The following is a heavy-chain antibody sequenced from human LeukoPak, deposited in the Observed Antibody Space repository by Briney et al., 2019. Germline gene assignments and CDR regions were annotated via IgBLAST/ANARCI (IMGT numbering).Heavy chain of an antibody. Sequence: SEPLSLTCAVYGGSFSGYYWSWIRKPPGKGLEWIGEINHSGSTNYNPSLKRRVTISVDTSKNQFSLKLSSVTAADTAVYYCARPHCSSTSCYYYFDYWGQGTLVTVSS. J-gene: IGHJ4*02. V-gene: IGHV4-34*01. CDR3: ARPHCSSTSCYYYFDY. CDR2: INHSGST. D-gene: IGHD2-2*01. CDR1: GGSFSGYY.